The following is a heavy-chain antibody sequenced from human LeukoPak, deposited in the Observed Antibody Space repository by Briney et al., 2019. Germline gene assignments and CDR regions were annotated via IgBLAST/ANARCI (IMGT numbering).Heavy chain of an antibody. CDR3: ATFSRQQLLDDVFDI. D-gene: IGHD6-13*01. CDR2: IKKDESDK. J-gene: IGHJ3*02. Sequence: GGSLRLSCAASGFTFDDYGMSWVRQAPGKGLEWVANIKKDESDKFYVDSVKGRFTISRDNAKNSLYLQMSSLRAEDTAVYYCATFSRQQLLDDVFDIWGQGTMVTVSS. CDR1: GFTFDDYG. V-gene: IGHV3-7*01.